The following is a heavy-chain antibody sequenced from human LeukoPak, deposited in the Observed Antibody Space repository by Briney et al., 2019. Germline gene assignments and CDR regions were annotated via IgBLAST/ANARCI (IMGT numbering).Heavy chain of an antibody. CDR1: GGSISSYY. CDR2: IYYSGST. D-gene: IGHD4-17*01. J-gene: IGHJ3*02. Sequence: SETLSLTCTVSGGSISSYYWSWIRQPPGKGLEWIGYIYYSGSTNYNPSLKSRVTISVDTSKNQFSLKRSSVTAADTAVYYCARQIRDAFDIWGQGTMVTVSS. CDR3: ARQIRDAFDI. V-gene: IGHV4-59*08.